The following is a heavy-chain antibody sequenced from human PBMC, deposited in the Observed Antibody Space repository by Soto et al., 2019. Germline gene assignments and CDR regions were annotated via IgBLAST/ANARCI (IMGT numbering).Heavy chain of an antibody. Sequence: SETLSLTCTVSGGSISSGGYYWSWIRQHPGKGLEWIGYIYYSGSTYYNPSLKSRVTISVDTSKNQFFLKLSSVTAADTAVYYCARWSLATVTRGYYYYYYGMDVWGQGTTVTVSS. CDR1: GGSISSGGYY. V-gene: IGHV4-31*03. CDR2: IYYSGST. J-gene: IGHJ6*02. CDR3: ARWSLATVTRGYYYYYYGMDV. D-gene: IGHD4-17*01.